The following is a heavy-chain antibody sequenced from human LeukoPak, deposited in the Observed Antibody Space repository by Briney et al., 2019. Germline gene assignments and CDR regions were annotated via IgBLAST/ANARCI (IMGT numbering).Heavy chain of an antibody. CDR2: INHSGST. J-gene: IGHJ5*02. D-gene: IGHD3-3*01. Sequence: KPSETLSHTCAVYGGSFSGYYWSWIRQPPGKGLEWIGEINHSGSTNYNPSLKSRVTISVDTSKNRFSLKLSSVTAADTAVYYCARQEAADYDFWSGPDLNWFDPWGQGTLVTVSS. CDR1: GGSFSGYY. V-gene: IGHV4-34*01. CDR3: ARQEAADYDFWSGPDLNWFDP.